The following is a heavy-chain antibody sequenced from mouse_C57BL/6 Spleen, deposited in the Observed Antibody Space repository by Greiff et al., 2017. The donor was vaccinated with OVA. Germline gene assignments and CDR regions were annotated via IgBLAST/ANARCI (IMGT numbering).Heavy chain of an antibody. J-gene: IGHJ2*01. CDR2: INPNYGTT. V-gene: IGHV1-39*01. CDR1: GYSFTDYN. Sequence: EVQLKESGPELVKPGASVKISCKASGYSFTDYNMNWVKQSTGKSLEWIGVINPNYGTTSYNQKFKGKATLTVDQSSSTDYMQLNSLTSEDSAVYCSVSNWDGYWGQGTTLTVSS. D-gene: IGHD4-1*01. CDR3: VSNWDGY.